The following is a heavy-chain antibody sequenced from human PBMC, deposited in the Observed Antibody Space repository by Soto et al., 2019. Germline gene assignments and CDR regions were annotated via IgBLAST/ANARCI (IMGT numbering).Heavy chain of an antibody. CDR2: INAGNGNT. CDR1: GYTFTNYA. Sequence: QVQLVQSGAEEKKPGASVKVSCKASGYTFTNYAMHWVRQAPGQRLEWMGWINAGNGNTKYSQKFQGRVTITRDTXXXXXXXXLSSLRSEDTAVYYCARVSGYYLPDYWGQGTLVTVSS. CDR3: ARVSGYYLPDY. D-gene: IGHD5-12*01. J-gene: IGHJ4*02. V-gene: IGHV1-3*05.